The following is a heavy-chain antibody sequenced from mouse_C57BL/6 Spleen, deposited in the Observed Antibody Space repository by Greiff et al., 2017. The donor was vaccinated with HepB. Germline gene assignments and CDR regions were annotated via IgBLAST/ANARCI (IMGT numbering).Heavy chain of an antibody. J-gene: IGHJ3*01. CDR3: ARIWDEGFAY. V-gene: IGHV1-82*01. Sequence: QVQLKQSGPELVKPGASVKISCKASGYAFSSSWMNWVKQRPGKGLEWIGRIYPGDGDTNYNGKFKGKATLTADKSSSTAYMQLSSLTSEDSAVYFCARIWDEGFAYWGQGTLVTVSA. CDR2: IYPGDGDT. D-gene: IGHD4-1*01. CDR1: GYAFSSSW.